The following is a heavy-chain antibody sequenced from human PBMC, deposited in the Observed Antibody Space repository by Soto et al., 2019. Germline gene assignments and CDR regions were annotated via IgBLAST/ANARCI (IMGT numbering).Heavy chain of an antibody. D-gene: IGHD3-22*01. CDR3: ARVYYDSSGFYHEDH. CDR2: ISSDNGNT. V-gene: IGHV1-18*01. J-gene: IGHJ1*01. CDR1: GNSFNNYL. Sequence: QVKLVQSGAEVKRPGASVMVSCQASGNSFNNYLISWVRQAPGQGPEWVGWISSDNGNTNYGQKFLGRVTMTTDTSTSTAYMALRSLRSDDTAVYFCARVYYDSSGFYHEDHWGQGTLVTVSS.